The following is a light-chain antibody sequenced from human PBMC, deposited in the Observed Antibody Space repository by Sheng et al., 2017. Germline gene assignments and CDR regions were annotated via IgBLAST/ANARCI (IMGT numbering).Light chain of an antibody. Sequence: SYVLTQPPSVSVAPGQTARITCGGNRIGTKRVHWYQQRPGQAPLLVVYDDNDRPSGIPERISGSNSGNTATLTITRVEAGDEADYFCQVWDDASEHVIFGGGTKLTVL. CDR2: DDN. V-gene: IGLV3-21*02. J-gene: IGLJ2*01. CDR1: RIGTKR. CDR3: QVWDDASEHVI.